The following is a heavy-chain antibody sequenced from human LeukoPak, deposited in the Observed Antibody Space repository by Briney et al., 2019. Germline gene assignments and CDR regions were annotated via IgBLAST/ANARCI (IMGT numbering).Heavy chain of an antibody. J-gene: IGHJ4*02. CDR3: ARVGYCTNGVCRFDY. CDR1: GGSISSGGYY. D-gene: IGHD2-8*01. Sequence: SESLSLTCTVSGGSISSGGYYWSWIRQHPGKGLEWIVYIYYSESTYYNPSLKSRVTLSVDTSKNQCSLKLSPVTAADTAVYYCARVGYCTNGVCRFDYWGQGPLVTVSS. CDR2: IYYSEST. V-gene: IGHV4-31*03.